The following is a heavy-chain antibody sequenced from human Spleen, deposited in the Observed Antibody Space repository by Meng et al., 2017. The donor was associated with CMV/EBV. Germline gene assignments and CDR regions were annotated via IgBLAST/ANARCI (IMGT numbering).Heavy chain of an antibody. CDR2: INHSGST. D-gene: IGHD6-19*01. Sequence: SETLSLTCAVYGGSFSGYYWSWIRQPPGKGLEWIGEINHSGSTNYNPSLKSRVTISVDPSKNQFSLKLTSVTAADTAVYYCATSRYSGGWYTAFVDWGLGTLVTVSS. CDR1: GGSFSGYY. J-gene: IGHJ4*02. V-gene: IGHV4-34*01. CDR3: ATSRYSGGWYTAFVD.